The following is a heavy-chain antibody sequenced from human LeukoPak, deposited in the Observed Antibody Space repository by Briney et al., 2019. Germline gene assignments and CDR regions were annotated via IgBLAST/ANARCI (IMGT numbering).Heavy chain of an antibody. Sequence: SSVKVSCKASGYTFTSYGISWVRQAPGQGLEWMGWISAYNGNTNYAQKLQGRVTMTTDTSTSTAYMELRSLRSDDTAVYYCAREEDYYDSSGYHRPGGWFDPWGQGTLVTVSS. J-gene: IGHJ5*02. D-gene: IGHD3-22*01. CDR3: AREEDYYDSSGYHRPGGWFDP. CDR1: GYTFTSYG. V-gene: IGHV1-18*01. CDR2: ISAYNGNT.